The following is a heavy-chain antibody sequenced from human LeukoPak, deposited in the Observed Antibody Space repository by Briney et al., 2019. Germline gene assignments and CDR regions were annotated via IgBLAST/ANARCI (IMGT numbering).Heavy chain of an antibody. V-gene: IGHV3-23*01. D-gene: IGHD3-10*01. J-gene: IGHJ6*02. CDR1: GFTFTSYS. CDR3: AKDREVRGYYGLDV. CDR2: ISASGGNT. Sequence: GGSLRLSCAASGFTFTSYSMTWVRQAPGKGREWVSAISASGGNTYSADSVEGRFTISRDNSKNTVYLQMNSLTAEDTAVYYCAKDREVRGYYGLDVWGQGTTVTVSS.